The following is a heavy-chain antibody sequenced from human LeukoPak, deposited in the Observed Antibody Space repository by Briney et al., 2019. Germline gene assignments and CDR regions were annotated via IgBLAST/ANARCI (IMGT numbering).Heavy chain of an antibody. CDR3: TTDPERFWIGSDAFDI. CDR1: GFTFSNAW. CDR2: IKSKTDGGTT. D-gene: IGHD3-3*01. J-gene: IGHJ3*02. V-gene: IGHV3-15*01. Sequence: PGGSLRLSCAASGFTFSNAWMSWVRQAPGKGLEWVGRIKSKTDGGTTDYAAPVKGRFTISRDDSKNTLYLQMNSLKTEDTAVYYCTTDPERFWIGSDAFDIWGQGTMVTVSS.